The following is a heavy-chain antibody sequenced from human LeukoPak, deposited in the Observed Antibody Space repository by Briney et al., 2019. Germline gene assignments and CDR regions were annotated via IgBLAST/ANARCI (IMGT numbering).Heavy chain of an antibody. CDR3: AKDMSTCSSTSCYTFDY. CDR2: ICWNSGSI. CDR1: GFTFDDYA. D-gene: IGHD2-2*02. V-gene: IGHV3-9*01. Sequence: PGGSLRLSCAASGFTFDDYAMHWVPQAPGKGLEWVSGICWNSGSIGYADSVKGRFTISRDNAKNSLYLQMNSLRAEDTALYYCAKDMSTCSSTSCYTFDYWGQGTLVTVSS. J-gene: IGHJ4*02.